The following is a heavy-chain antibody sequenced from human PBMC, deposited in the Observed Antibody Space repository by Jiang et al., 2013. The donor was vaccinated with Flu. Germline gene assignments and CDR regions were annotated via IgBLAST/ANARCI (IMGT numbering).Heavy chain of an antibody. D-gene: IGHD6-6*01. J-gene: IGHJ3*01. CDR1: GYTFAHQT. V-gene: IGHV1-3*01. Sequence: GAEVKKPGDSVRVSCKSSGYTFAHQTIHWVRQVPGQGLEWMGWINPGNGNTKYLQKFRGRVAITRVASANTAYLELSGLGFEDTAIYYCARDVAARRGFDVWGQGTVVTVAS. CDR2: INPGNGNT. CDR3: ARDVAARRGFDV.